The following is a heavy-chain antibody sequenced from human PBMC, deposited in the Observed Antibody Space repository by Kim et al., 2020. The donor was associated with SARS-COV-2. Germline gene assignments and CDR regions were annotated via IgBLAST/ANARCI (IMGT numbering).Heavy chain of an antibody. V-gene: IGHV4-39*01. CDR3: ARLQGIAAAQPYFDY. J-gene: IGHJ4*02. Sequence: PSLKRPVTISVDTSKNQFALKLSSVTAADTAVYYCARLQGIAAAQPYFDYWGQGTLVTVSS. D-gene: IGHD6-13*01.